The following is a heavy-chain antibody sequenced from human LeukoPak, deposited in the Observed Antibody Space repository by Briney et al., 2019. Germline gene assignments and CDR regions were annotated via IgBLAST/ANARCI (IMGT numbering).Heavy chain of an antibody. Sequence: GGSLRLSCAVSGFTFSNYAMVWVRQAPGKGLDWVSSISAGGGVTSNADSVKGRFTISRDNSKNTLYLQMNSLRAEDTAMYYCAKAARTTVVTRFFDSWGQGTLVTVSS. CDR1: GFTFSNYA. CDR3: AKAARTTVVTRFFDS. J-gene: IGHJ4*02. V-gene: IGHV3-23*01. D-gene: IGHD4-23*01. CDR2: ISAGGGVT.